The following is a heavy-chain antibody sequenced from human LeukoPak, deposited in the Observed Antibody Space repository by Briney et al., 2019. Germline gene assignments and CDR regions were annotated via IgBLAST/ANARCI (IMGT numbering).Heavy chain of an antibody. V-gene: IGHV1-46*01. J-gene: IGHJ5*02. CDR3: ARDAYPFRFGEFVSPISRGSWFDP. CDR1: GYTFTSYY. CDR2: INPSGGST. D-gene: IGHD3-10*01. Sequence: GASVKVSCKASGYTFTSYYMHWVRQAPGQGLEWMGIINPSGGSTSYAQKFQGRVTMTRDTSTSTVYMELSSLRSEDTAVYYCARDAYPFRFGEFVSPISRGSWFDPWGQGTLVTVSS.